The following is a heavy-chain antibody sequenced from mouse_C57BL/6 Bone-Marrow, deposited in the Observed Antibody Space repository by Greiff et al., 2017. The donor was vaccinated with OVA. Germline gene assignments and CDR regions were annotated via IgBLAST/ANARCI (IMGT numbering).Heavy chain of an antibody. J-gene: IGHJ1*03. D-gene: IGHD4-1*01. CDR2: IWRGGST. Sequence: QVQLKESGPGLVQPSQSLSITCTVSGFSLTSYGVHWVRQSPGKGLEWLGVIWRGGSTDYNAAFMSRLSIPKDNSKSQVFFKMNSLQADDTAIYYCAKPLTGRNWYFDVWGTGTTVTVSS. CDR3: AKPLTGRNWYFDV. CDR1: GFSLTSYG. V-gene: IGHV2-5*01.